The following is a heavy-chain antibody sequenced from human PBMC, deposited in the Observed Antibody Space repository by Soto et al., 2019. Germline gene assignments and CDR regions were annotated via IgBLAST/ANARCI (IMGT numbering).Heavy chain of an antibody. CDR2: ISAYNGNT. D-gene: IGHD3-3*01. V-gene: IGHV1-18*01. CDR3: ALLIPWDDFGSGPSGYYCGMDV. J-gene: IGHJ6*02. CDR1: GYTFTSYG. Sequence: ASVKVSCKASGYTFTSYGISWVRQAPGQGLEWIGWISAYNGNTNYAQKLQGRDTMTTDTSTSTAYMELRSLRSDDTAVYYCALLIPWDDFGSGPSGYYCGMDVWGLATRVATSS.